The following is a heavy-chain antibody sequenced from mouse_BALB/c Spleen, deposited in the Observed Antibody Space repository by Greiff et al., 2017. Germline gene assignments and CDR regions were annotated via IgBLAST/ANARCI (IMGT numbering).Heavy chain of an antibody. CDR1: GFSLSTSGMG. CDR2: IYWDDDK. J-gene: IGHJ2*01. D-gene: IGHD1-1*01. V-gene: IGHV8-12*01. CDR3: ARRALITTVVAFDY. Sequence: QVTLKESGPGILQPSQTLSLTCSFSGFSLSTSGMGVSWIRQPSGKGLEWLAHIYWDDDKRYNPSLKSRLTISKDTSRNQVFLKITSVDTADTATYYCARRALITTVVAFDYWGQGTTLTVSS.